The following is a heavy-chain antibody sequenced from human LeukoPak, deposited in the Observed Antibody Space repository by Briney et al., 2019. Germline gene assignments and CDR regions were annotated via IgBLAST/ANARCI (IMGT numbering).Heavy chain of an antibody. D-gene: IGHD3-10*01. CDR3: AKDIGVGYGSGSYNDAFDI. CDR1: GFTFSSYG. Sequence: GGSLRLSCAASGFTFSSYGMSWVRQAPGKGLEWVSAISGSGGSTYYADSVKGRFTISRDNSKNTLYLQMNSLRAEDTAVYYCAKDIGVGYGSGSYNDAFDIWGQGTMVTVSS. V-gene: IGHV3-23*01. CDR2: ISGSGGST. J-gene: IGHJ3*02.